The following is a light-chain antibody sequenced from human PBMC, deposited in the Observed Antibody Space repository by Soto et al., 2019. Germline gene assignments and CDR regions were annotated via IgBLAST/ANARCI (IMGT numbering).Light chain of an antibody. Sequence: DIVMTQSPDSLAVSLGERATINCKSSQSVLSSSNRKNYLAWYRQKPGQPPNLLIYWASTRESGVPDRFSGGGSGTDFTLTISSLQAEDVAVYYCQQYYSTPWTFGQGTKVEIK. CDR3: QQYYSTPWT. CDR2: WAS. CDR1: QSVLSSSNRKNY. V-gene: IGKV4-1*01. J-gene: IGKJ1*01.